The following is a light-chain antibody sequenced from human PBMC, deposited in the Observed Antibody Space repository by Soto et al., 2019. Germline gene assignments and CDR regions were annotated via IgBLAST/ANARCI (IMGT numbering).Light chain of an antibody. CDR1: QIISRW. Sequence: DIQMTQSPSTLSAFVGDRVTITCRASQIISRWLAWYQQKPGKAPKLLIYDASSLESGVPSRFSCSGSGTDFTLTISGLQPNDFATYDCQQYNTYSRTFGQGTKVELQ. CDR3: QQYNTYSRT. V-gene: IGKV1-5*01. J-gene: IGKJ1*01. CDR2: DAS.